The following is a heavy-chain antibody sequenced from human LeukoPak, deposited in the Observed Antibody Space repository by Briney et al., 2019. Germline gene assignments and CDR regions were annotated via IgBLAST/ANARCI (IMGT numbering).Heavy chain of an antibody. CDR2: INPNSGGT. CDR1: GYTFTGYY. J-gene: IGHJ4*02. Sequence: ASVKVSCKASGYTFTGYYMHWVRQAPGQGLEWMGWINPNSGGTNYAQKFQGRVTMTRDTSISTAYMELSRLRSDDTAMYYCARLIIDSSGYWGFDYWGQGTLVTVSS. D-gene: IGHD3-22*01. CDR3: ARLIIDSSGYWGFDY. V-gene: IGHV1-2*02.